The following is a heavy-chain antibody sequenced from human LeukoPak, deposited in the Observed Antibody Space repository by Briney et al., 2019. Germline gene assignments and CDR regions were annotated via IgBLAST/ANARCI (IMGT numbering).Heavy chain of an antibody. Sequence: GGSLRLSCGASGFTFSSYWMSWVRQAPGKGLEWVANIKEDGSGIYYVDSVEGRFTISRDNAKKSLYLQMNSLRAEDTAVYYCARGDTSGYYYRFFDYWGQGTLVTVSS. CDR3: ARGDTSGYYYRFFDY. J-gene: IGHJ4*02. V-gene: IGHV3-7*01. D-gene: IGHD3-22*01. CDR2: IKEDGSGI. CDR1: GFTFSSYW.